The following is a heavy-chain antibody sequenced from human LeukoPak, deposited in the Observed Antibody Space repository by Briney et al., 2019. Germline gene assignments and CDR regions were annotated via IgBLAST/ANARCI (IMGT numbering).Heavy chain of an antibody. Sequence: GGTLRLSCAASGFTFSNLWMSWVRQAPGKGLKWVANIKQDGSEKYYVDSVKGRFTISRDNAQNSLYLQMNSLRAEDTAIYYCARSRNYYDSGDYRRDFDYWGQGTLVTVSS. D-gene: IGHD3-22*01. J-gene: IGHJ4*02. CDR1: GFTFSNLW. V-gene: IGHV3-7*03. CDR3: ARSRNYYDSGDYRRDFDY. CDR2: IKQDGSEK.